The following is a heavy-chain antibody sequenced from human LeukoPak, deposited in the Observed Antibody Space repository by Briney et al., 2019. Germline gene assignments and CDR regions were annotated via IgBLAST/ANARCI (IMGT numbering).Heavy chain of an antibody. V-gene: IGHV4-39*07. CDR3: ARDSRRELLPAFDI. J-gene: IGHJ3*02. D-gene: IGHD1-26*01. Sequence: SSETLSLTCTVSGGSISSSSYYWGWIRQPPGKGLEWIGRIYYSGSTYYHPSLKSRVTISVDTSKNQFSLKLSSVTAADTPVYYCARDSRRELLPAFDIWGQGTMVHVSS. CDR1: GGSISSSSYY. CDR2: IYYSGST.